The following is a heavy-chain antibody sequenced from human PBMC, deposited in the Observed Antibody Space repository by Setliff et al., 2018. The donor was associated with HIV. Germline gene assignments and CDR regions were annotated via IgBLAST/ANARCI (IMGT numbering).Heavy chain of an antibody. D-gene: IGHD6-25*01. J-gene: IGHJ4*02. CDR1: GYTFTNSF. V-gene: IGHV1-46*01. CDR2: INPSDGAT. CDR3: AREYHVPAADTRVGNYFDY. Sequence: ASVKVSCKASGYTFTNSFMHWVRQAPGQGLEWMGIINPSDGATTYAQKFEDRVTMTRDTSTNTVYMELSSLRSEDTAVYFCAREYHVPAADTRVGNYFDYWGQGTLVTVSS.